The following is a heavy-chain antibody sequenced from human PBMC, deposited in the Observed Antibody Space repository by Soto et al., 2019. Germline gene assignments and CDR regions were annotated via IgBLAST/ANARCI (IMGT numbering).Heavy chain of an antibody. D-gene: IGHD3-22*01. CDR1: GFNFSSYA. J-gene: IGHJ4*02. CDR3: ARDEEEYYYDTSGYSYPNFDY. Sequence: VGSLRLSCAASGFNFSSYAMSLVRQAPGKGLEWVSAISGSGGSTYYADSVKGRFTISRDNSKNTLYLQMNSLRAEDTAVYYCARDEEEYYYDTSGYSYPNFDYWGQGTLVTVSS. CDR2: ISGSGGST. V-gene: IGHV3-23*01.